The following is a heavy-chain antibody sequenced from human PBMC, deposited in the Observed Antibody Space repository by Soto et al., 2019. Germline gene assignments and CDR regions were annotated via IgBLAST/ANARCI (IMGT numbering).Heavy chain of an antibody. V-gene: IGHV4-59*01. CDR2: IYYNGST. J-gene: IGHJ3*02. CDR1: GGSISSYY. CDR3: ARGRGSSWYFQAFDI. D-gene: IGHD6-13*01. Sequence: SETLSLTCTVSGGSISSYYWSWIRQPPGKGLEWIGYIYYNGSTNYNPSLKSRVTISVDTSKNQFSLKLSSVTAADTAVYYCARGRGSSWYFQAFDIWGQGTMVTVSS.